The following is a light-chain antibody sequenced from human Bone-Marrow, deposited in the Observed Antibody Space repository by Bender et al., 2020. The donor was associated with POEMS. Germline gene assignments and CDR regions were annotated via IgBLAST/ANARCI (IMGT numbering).Light chain of an antibody. CDR3: QSADSSGTYNYV. Sequence: SDELTQPPSVSVSPGQTARITCSGDALAKEFVYWYQQKPGQAPVLVIYKDTERPSGIPERFSGSSSGTTVTLTISGVHAEDETDYYCQSADSSGTYNYVFGTGTKVTVL. CDR2: KDT. J-gene: IGLJ1*01. CDR1: ALAKEF. V-gene: IGLV3-25*03.